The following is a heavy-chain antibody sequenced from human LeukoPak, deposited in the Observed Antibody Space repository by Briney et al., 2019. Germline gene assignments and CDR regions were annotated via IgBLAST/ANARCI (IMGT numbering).Heavy chain of an antibody. J-gene: IGHJ3*02. D-gene: IGHD4-11*01. CDR2: VNGNGGRT. Sequence: GGSLRLSCAASGFALSSYAMHCVRQAAGKGLEYVSGVNGNGGRTNHANCVKGRFTISRDNSKHTLYLQLGSLRIEDMAVYYCARERYSDYDCDAIYIWGQGTMVTVSS. CDR1: GFALSSYA. CDR3: ARERYSDYDCDAIYI. V-gene: IGHV3-64*01.